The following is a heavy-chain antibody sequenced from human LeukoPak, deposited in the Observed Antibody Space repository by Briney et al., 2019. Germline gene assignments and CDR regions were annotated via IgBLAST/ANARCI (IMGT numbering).Heavy chain of an antibody. J-gene: IGHJ4*02. CDR3: ATGPGWWGLDITGTGELFDY. D-gene: IGHD1-20*01. V-gene: IGHV1-69*13. Sequence: SVKVSCKASGGTFSSYAISWVRQSPGQGLEWMGGVIPIFGTANYTQKFQGRVTITADESTSTAYMELSSLRSEDTAVYYCATGPGWWGLDITGTGELFDYWGQGTLVTVSS. CDR1: GGTFSSYA. CDR2: VIPIFGTA.